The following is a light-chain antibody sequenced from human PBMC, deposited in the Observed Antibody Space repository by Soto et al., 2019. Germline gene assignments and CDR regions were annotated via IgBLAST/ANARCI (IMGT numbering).Light chain of an antibody. CDR1: SSDVGGYSY. J-gene: IGLJ1*01. CDR2: DVS. Sequence: QSALTQPRSVSGSPGQSVTISCTGTSSDVGGYSYVSWFQQHPGKAPKLMIYDVSKRPSGVPDRFSGSKSGNTASLTISGLQAEDEANYYCCSFAGSYTLYAFGPGTEVTVL. CDR3: CSFAGSYTLYA. V-gene: IGLV2-11*01.